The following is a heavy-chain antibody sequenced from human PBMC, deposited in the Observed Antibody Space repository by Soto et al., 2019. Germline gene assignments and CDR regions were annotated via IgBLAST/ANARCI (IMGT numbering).Heavy chain of an antibody. V-gene: IGHV3-30*18. CDR2: ISYDGSNK. D-gene: IGHD3-10*01. CDR1: GFTFSSYG. Sequence: GGSLRLSCAASGFTFSSYGMHWVRQAPGKGLEWVAVISYDGSNKYYADSVKGRFTISRDNSKNTLYLQMNSLRAEDTAVYYCAKDRYGSGSYYYYYGMDVWGQGTTVTVSS. CDR3: AKDRYGSGSYYYYYGMDV. J-gene: IGHJ6*02.